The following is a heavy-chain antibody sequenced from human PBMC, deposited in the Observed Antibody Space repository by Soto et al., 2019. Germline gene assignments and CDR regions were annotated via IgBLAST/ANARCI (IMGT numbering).Heavy chain of an antibody. CDR1: GFTFSNYG. CDR3: APQAFDY. V-gene: IGHV3-30*02. CDR2: VWLDGSNK. J-gene: IGHJ4*02. Sequence: GGSLRLSCAASGFTFSNYGMHWVRRAPGKGLEWVAFVWLDGSNKYYADSVRDRFTISGVNSKNTLYLQMNSLRAEDTAVYHCAPQAFDYWGQGTLVTVSS.